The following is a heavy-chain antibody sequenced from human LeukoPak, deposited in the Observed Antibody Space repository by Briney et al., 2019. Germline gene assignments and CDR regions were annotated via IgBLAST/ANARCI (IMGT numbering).Heavy chain of an antibody. CDR3: ARPQGPAYYYDSSGYYSDYYYGMDV. J-gene: IGHJ6*02. V-gene: IGHV1-2*02. D-gene: IGHD3-22*01. CDR1: GYTFTGYY. Sequence: ASVKVSCKASGYTFTGYYIHWVRQAPGQGLEWMGWINPNSGGTNYAQKFQGRVTMTRDTSISTAYMELSRLRSDDTAVYYCARPQGPAYYYDSSGYYSDYYYGMDVWGQGTTVTVSS. CDR2: INPNSGGT.